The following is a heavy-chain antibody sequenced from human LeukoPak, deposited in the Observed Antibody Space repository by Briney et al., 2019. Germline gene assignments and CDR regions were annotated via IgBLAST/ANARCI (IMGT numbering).Heavy chain of an antibody. CDR2: ISYDGSNK. J-gene: IGHJ4*02. D-gene: IGHD2-2*01. V-gene: IGHV3-30*03. CDR1: GFTFSSYG. Sequence: PGGSLRLSCAASGFTFSSYGMHWVRQAPGKGLEWVAVISYDGSNKYYADSVKGRFTISRDNSKNTLYLQMNSLRAEDTAVYYCASGIVVVPAAQDYWGQGTLVTVSS. CDR3: ASGIVVVPAAQDY.